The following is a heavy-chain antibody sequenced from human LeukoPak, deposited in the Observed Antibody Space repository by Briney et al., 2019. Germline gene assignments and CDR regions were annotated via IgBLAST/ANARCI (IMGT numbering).Heavy chain of an antibody. Sequence: ASVKVSCKASGYTFTSYGISWVRQAPGQGLEWMGWISAYNGNTNYAQKLQGRATMTTDTSTSTAYMELRSLRSDDTAVYYCARVNSSGWSYYYYGMDVWGQGTTVTVSS. CDR3: ARVNSSGWSYYYYGMDV. V-gene: IGHV1-18*01. J-gene: IGHJ6*02. CDR1: GYTFTSYG. D-gene: IGHD6-19*01. CDR2: ISAYNGNT.